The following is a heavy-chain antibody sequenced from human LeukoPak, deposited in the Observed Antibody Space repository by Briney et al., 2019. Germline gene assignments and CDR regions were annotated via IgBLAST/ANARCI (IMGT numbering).Heavy chain of an antibody. V-gene: IGHV3-52*01. D-gene: IGHD2-2*01. Sequence: GGSLRLSCAASGFTFSNSWVHWVCQAPEKGLEWVADIKCDGSEKCYVDSVKGRLTISRDNAKNSLYLQVNSLRAEGMTVYYCVRGVGSSTSCYVRAFDIWGQGTMVTVSS. CDR3: VRGVGSSTSCYVRAFDI. CDR1: GFTFSNSW. J-gene: IGHJ3*02. CDR2: IKCDGSEK.